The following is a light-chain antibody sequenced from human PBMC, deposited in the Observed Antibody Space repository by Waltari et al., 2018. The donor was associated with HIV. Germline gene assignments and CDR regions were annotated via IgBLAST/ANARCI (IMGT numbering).Light chain of an antibody. Sequence: QSVLTPPPPASGTPGQRVTISCSGSSSNIGSNYVSWYQQLPGTAPKPLIYRNNQRPSGVPDRFSGSKSGTSASLAISGLRSEDEADYYCAAWDDSLSGWVFGGGTKLTVL. CDR3: AAWDDSLSGWV. CDR2: RNN. J-gene: IGLJ3*02. CDR1: SSNIGSNY. V-gene: IGLV1-47*01.